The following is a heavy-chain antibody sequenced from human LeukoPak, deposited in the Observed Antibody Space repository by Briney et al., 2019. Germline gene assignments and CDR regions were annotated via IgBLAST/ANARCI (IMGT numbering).Heavy chain of an antibody. CDR2: FSNSGTT. CDR3: ARSTPDAFDI. V-gene: IGHV4-39*07. CDR1: GDSIKSTSYF. J-gene: IGHJ3*02. Sequence: SETLSLTCTVSGDSIKSTSYFWGWIRQPPGKGLEWIGSFSNSGTTYYNPSLKSRVTISVDTSKNQFSLKLSSVTAADTAVYYCARSTPDAFDIWGQGTMVTVSS.